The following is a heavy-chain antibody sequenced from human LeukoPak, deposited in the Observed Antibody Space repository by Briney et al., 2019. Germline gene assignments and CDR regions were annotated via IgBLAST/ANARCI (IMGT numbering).Heavy chain of an antibody. J-gene: IGHJ4*02. CDR1: KFTFSSYE. D-gene: IGHD3-10*01. CDR2: ISTSGTTI. Sequence: GGSLRLSCAASKFTFSSYEMNWVRQAPGKGLEWLSYISTSGTTIYYADSVKGRFTISRDNAKNSLYLHMNSLRAEDTAVYYCVRDFGSFYFDYWGQGTLVSVSS. CDR3: VRDFGSFYFDY. V-gene: IGHV3-48*03.